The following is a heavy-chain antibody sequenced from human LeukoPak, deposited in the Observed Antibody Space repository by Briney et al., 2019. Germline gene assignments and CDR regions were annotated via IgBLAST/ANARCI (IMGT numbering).Heavy chain of an antibody. Sequence: GGSLRLSCAASGFTFSSYEMNWVRQAPGKGLEWVSYISSSGSTIYYADSVKGRFTISRDNAKNSLYLQMNSLRAEDTAVYYCAGEGSSLWFDPWGQGTLVTVSS. CDR2: ISSSGSTI. CDR3: AGEGSSLWFDP. D-gene: IGHD3-10*01. CDR1: GFTFSSYE. J-gene: IGHJ5*02. V-gene: IGHV3-48*03.